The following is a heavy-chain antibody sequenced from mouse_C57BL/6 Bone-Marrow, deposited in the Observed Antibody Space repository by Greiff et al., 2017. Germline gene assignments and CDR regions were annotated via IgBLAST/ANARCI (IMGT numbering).Heavy chain of an antibody. V-gene: IGHV1-55*01. CDR3: ARCLYYYGSSPYYFDY. Sequence: QVQLQQPGAELVKPGASVKMSCKASGYTFTSYWITWVKQRPGQGLEWIGDIYPGSGSTNYNEKFKSKATLTVDTSSSTAYMQLSSLTSEDSAVYYCARCLYYYGSSPYYFDYCGQGTTLTVSS. CDR1: GYTFTSYW. D-gene: IGHD1-1*01. CDR2: IYPGSGST. J-gene: IGHJ2*01.